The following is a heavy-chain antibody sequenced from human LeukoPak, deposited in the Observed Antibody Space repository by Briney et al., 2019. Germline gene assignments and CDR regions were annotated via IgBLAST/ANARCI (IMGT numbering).Heavy chain of an antibody. Sequence: GGSLRLSCAASGFTFSSYGMHWVRQAPGKGLEWVAFIRYDGSIKNYADSVKGRFTISRESSKSTLYLQMNSLRAEDTAIYYCAKDLSGTYHFDYWGQGTLVTVSS. CDR2: IRYDGSIK. CDR3: AKDLSGTYHFDY. D-gene: IGHD1-26*01. CDR1: GFTFSSYG. J-gene: IGHJ4*02. V-gene: IGHV3-30*02.